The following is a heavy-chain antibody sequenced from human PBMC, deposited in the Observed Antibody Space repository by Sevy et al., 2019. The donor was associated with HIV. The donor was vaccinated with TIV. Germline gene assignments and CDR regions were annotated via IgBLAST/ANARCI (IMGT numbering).Heavy chain of an antibody. CDR3: ARANRITMIVGVPIIGAFDI. CDR1: GFTFSSYS. Sequence: GGSLRLSCAASGFTFSSYSMNWVRQAPGKGLEWVSSISSSSSYIYYADSVKGRFTISRDNAKNSLYLQMNSLRAEDTAVYYCARANRITMIVGVPIIGAFDIWGQGTMVTVSS. J-gene: IGHJ3*02. CDR2: ISSSSSYI. V-gene: IGHV3-21*01. D-gene: IGHD3-22*01.